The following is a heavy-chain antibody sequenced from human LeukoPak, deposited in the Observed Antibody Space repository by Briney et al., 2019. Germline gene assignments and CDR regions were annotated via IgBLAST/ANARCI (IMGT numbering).Heavy chain of an antibody. CDR2: IYYSGST. D-gene: IGHD2-21*02. CDR1: GGSISSYY. Sequence: SETLSLTCTVSGGSISSYYWSWIRQPPGKGLEWIGYIYYSGSTNYNPSLKSRVTISVDTSKNQFSLKLSSVTAADTAVYYCARGPHSYCGGDCYYNWFDPWGQGTLVTVSS. CDR3: ARGPHSYCGGDCYYNWFDP. V-gene: IGHV4-59*01. J-gene: IGHJ5*02.